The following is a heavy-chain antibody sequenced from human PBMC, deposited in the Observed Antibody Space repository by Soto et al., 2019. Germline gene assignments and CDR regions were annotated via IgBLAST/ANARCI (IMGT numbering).Heavy chain of an antibody. CDR1: GASMSNYF. Sequence: ASETLSLTCTVSGASMSNYFWEWIRQHPGKGLEWIGYNYYSGITYYNPSLKSRVTISLDTSKNQFSLKLSSVTAADTAVYYCARGSSIAGLYYGMDVWGQGTTVTVSS. J-gene: IGHJ6*02. CDR3: ARGSSIAGLYYGMDV. CDR2: NYYSGIT. V-gene: IGHV4-59*06. D-gene: IGHD6-6*01.